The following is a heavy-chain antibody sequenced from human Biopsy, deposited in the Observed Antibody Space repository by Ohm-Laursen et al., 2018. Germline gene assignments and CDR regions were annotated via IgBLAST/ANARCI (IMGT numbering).Heavy chain of an antibody. CDR1: GFTFSGFS. V-gene: IGHV3-21*01. CDR3: ARDGEAKYCKHGVCPSDF. Sequence: LSLTCAASGFTFSGFSMNWVRQAPGKGLEWVSSISASGNHIYYTDSVKGRFTVSRDNGKNSVYLQINSLRVEDTAVYYCARDGEAKYCKHGVCPSDFWGQGTLVTVSS. D-gene: IGHD2-8*01. J-gene: IGHJ4*02. CDR2: ISASGNHI.